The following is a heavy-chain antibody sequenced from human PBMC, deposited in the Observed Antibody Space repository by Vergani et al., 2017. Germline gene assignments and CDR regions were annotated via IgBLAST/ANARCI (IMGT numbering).Heavy chain of an antibody. CDR1: GGSISSYY. CDR2: IYYSGST. J-gene: IGHJ6*02. V-gene: IGHV4-59*01. CDR3: ARDELERRDYYYYCGMDV. D-gene: IGHD1-1*01. Sequence: QVQLQESGPGLVKPSETLSLTCTVSGGSISSYYWSWIRQPPGKGLEWIGYIYYSGSTNYNPSLKSRVTISVDTSKNQFSLKLSSVTAADTAVYYCARDELERRDYYYYCGMDVWGQGTTVTVSS.